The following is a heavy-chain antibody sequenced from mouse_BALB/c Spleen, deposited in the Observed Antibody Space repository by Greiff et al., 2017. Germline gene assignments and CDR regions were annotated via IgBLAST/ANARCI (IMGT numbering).Heavy chain of an antibody. CDR2: ISTYYGDA. V-gene: IGHV1S137*01. CDR3: ARGGGLRGFDY. Sequence: QVQLQQSGAELVRPGVSVKISCKGSGYTFTDYAMHWVKQSHAKSLEWIGVISTYYGDASYNQKFKGKATMTVDKSSSTAYMELARLTSEDSAIYYCARGGGLRGFDYWGQGTTLTVSS. J-gene: IGHJ2*01. CDR1: GYTFTDYA. D-gene: IGHD2-2*01.